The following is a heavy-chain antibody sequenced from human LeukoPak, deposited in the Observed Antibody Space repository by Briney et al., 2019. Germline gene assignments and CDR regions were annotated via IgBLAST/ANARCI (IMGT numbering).Heavy chain of an antibody. Sequence: GGSLRLSCSASGFTFSSNWMSWVRQAPGKGLEWVANIKPDGSEKYYVDSVKGRFTISRDNAKNSLYLQMNSLRAEDTAVYYCVRGSLASGVVVYYYYYRDVRGKGTTVTVSS. V-gene: IGHV3-7*01. D-gene: IGHD3-3*01. CDR2: IKPDGSEK. CDR3: VRGSLASGVVVYYYYYRDV. J-gene: IGHJ6*03. CDR1: GFTFSSNW.